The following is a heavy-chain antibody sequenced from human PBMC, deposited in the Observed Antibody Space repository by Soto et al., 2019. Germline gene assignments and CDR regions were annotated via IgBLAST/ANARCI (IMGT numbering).Heavy chain of an antibody. CDR3: ARIYGDYAVGY. V-gene: IGHV4-34*01. Sequence: PSETLSLTCAVYGGSFSGYYWSWIRQPPGKGLEWIGEINHSGSTNYNPSLKSRVTISVDTSKNQFSLKLSSVTAADTAVYYCARIYGDYAVGYWGQGTLVTVSS. D-gene: IGHD4-17*01. CDR1: GGSFSGYY. CDR2: INHSGST. J-gene: IGHJ4*02.